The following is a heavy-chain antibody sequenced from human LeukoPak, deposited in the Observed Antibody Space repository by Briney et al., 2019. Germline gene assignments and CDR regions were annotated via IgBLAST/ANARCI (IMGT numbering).Heavy chain of an antibody. CDR1: RFIFSTYS. CDR3: AKDAAAVTGRRAGFDC. J-gene: IGHJ4*02. D-gene: IGHD6-19*01. V-gene: IGHV3-23*01. Sequence: PGGSLRLSCAASRFIFSTYSMSWVRQAPGKGPEWVSSISDGGTNTYYADSVKGRFTISRDNSKNTLSLQMNNLRDEDTAVYYCAKDAAAVTGRRAGFDCWGQGTLVTVSS. CDR2: ISDGGTNT.